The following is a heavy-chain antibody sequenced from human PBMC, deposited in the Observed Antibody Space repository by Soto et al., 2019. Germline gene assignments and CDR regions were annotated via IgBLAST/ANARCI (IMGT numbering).Heavy chain of an antibody. D-gene: IGHD3-22*01. J-gene: IGHJ4*02. CDR1: GGSFSGYY. Sequence: SETLSLTCAVYGGSFSGYYWSWIRQPPGKGLEWIGEINHSGSTNYNPSLKSRVTISVDTSKNQFSLKLSSVTAADTAVYYCARTHYYDSSGYFIGRYYFDYWGQGTLVTVSS. V-gene: IGHV4-34*01. CDR2: INHSGST. CDR3: ARTHYYDSSGYFIGRYYFDY.